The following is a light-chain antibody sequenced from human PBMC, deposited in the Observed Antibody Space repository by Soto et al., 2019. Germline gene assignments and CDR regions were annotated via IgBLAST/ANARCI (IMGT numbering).Light chain of an antibody. V-gene: IGKV1-5*03. J-gene: IGKJ4*01. Sequence: DIQMTQSPSTLSASVGDRVTITCRASQSISSWLAWYQQKPGKAPKLLIYKASSLESGVPSRFSGSGSATEFALTISSLQPDDFANYYCQQYNSYPSFGGGTKVEIK. CDR1: QSISSW. CDR2: KAS. CDR3: QQYNSYPS.